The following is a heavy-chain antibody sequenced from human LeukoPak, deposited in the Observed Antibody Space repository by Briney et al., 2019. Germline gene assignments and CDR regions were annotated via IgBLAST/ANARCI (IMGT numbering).Heavy chain of an antibody. CDR3: ARAGYSSSWYYGY. V-gene: IGHV4-59*01. D-gene: IGHD6-13*01. CDR1: GGSISSYY. CDR2: IYYSGST. J-gene: IGHJ4*02. Sequence: SETLSLTCTVSGGSISSYYWSWIRQPPGKGLEWIGYIYYSGSTNYNPSLKSRVTISVDTSKNQFSLKLSSVTAADTAVYYCARAGYSSSWYYGYWGQGTLVTVSS.